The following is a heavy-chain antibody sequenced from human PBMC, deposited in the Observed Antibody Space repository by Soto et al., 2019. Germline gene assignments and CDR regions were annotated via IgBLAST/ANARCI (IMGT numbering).Heavy chain of an antibody. V-gene: IGHV4-59*12. J-gene: IGHJ4*02. D-gene: IGHD6-25*01. CDR3: ARVAQLRLFDY. CDR1: GGSISSYY. CDR2: IYYSGST. Sequence: QVQLQESGPGLVKPSETLSLTCTVSGGSISSYYWSWIRQPPGKGLEWIGYIYYSGSTNYNPSLIRRATLYVDTPQNQFSLKLSSVTAADTAVYYCARVAQLRLFDYWGQGTLVTVSS.